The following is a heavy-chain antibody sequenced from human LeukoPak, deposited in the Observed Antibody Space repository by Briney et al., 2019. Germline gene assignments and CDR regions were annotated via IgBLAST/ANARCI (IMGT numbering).Heavy chain of an antibody. Sequence: GGSLRLSCAASGFTFSSYWMHWVRQAPGKGLEWVSILYSGGSTYYADSVKGRFTISRDNSKNTLYLQMNSLRAEDTAVYYCARDGSYLDYWGQGTLVTVSS. CDR1: GFTFSSYW. V-gene: IGHV3-53*01. J-gene: IGHJ4*02. CDR3: ARDGSYLDY. CDR2: LYSGGST.